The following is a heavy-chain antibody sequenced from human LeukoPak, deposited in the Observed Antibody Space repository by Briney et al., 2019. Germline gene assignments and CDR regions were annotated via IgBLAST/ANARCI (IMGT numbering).Heavy chain of an antibody. D-gene: IGHD1-26*01. J-gene: IGHJ4*02. CDR3: TRSIVGANTFDY. CDR2: IRSKANSYAT. Sequence: TGGSLRLSCAASGFTFSGSAMHWVRQASGKGLEWVGRIRSKANSYATAYAASVKGRFTISRDDSKNTAYLQMNSLKTEDTAVYYCTRSIVGANTFDYWGQGTLVTVSS. V-gene: IGHV3-73*01. CDR1: GFTFSGSA.